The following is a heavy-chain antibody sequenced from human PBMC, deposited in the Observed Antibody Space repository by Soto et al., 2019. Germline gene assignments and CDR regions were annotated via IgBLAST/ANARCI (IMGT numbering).Heavy chain of an antibody. J-gene: IGHJ4*02. D-gene: IGHD3-16*01. Sequence: GGSLRLSCAASGFTFSGFGMHWVRQAPGKGLEWVAIIWYDGSDKYYADSVKGRFTISRDNSKNTLYLQMNSLRAEDTAVYHCAFGNLSYYFDYRGQGTPLTV. CDR3: AFGNLSYYFDY. CDR2: IWYDGSDK. V-gene: IGHV3-33*01. CDR1: GFTFSGFG.